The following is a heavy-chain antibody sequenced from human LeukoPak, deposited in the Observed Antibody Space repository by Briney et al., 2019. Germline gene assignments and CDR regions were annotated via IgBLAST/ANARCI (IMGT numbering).Heavy chain of an antibody. V-gene: IGHV3-7*01. CDR3: ARVPVGDFWSGYYSGYYYYMDV. CDR1: GFTFSSYW. Sequence: GGSLRLSCAASGFTFSSYWMSWVRQAPGKGLEWVANIKQDGSEKYYVDSVKGRFTISRDNAKNSLYLQMNSLRAEDTAVYYCARVPVGDFWSGYYSGYYYYMDVWGKGTTVTVSS. CDR2: IKQDGSEK. D-gene: IGHD3-3*01. J-gene: IGHJ6*03.